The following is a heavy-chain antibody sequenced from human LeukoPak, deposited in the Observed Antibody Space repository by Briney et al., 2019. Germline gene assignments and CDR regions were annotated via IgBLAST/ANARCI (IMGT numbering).Heavy chain of an antibody. Sequence: GGSLRLSCAASGFIFSSYWMTWVRQASGKGLEWVANIKQDESEKYLLDSVEGRFTISRDNAKNSLYLQMNSLRAEDTAVYYCARDVGGGYFDYWGQGTLVTVSS. CDR2: IKQDESEK. CDR3: ARDVGGGYFDY. J-gene: IGHJ4*02. CDR1: GFIFSSYW. V-gene: IGHV3-7*03. D-gene: IGHD4-23*01.